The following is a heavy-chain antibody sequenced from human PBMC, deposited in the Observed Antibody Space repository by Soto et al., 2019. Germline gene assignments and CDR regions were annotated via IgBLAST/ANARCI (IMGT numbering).Heavy chain of an antibody. Sequence: PGGSLRLSCAVAGYTFGNHWMHWVRQAPGKGLEWVSRMNSDGSIINYADSVKGRFTVSRDNAKNTLYLQMNSPRVEDTAVYYCATAEVDYWGPGTLVTVSS. CDR2: MNSDGSII. V-gene: IGHV3-74*01. CDR1: GYTFGNHW. CDR3: ATAEVDY. J-gene: IGHJ4*02.